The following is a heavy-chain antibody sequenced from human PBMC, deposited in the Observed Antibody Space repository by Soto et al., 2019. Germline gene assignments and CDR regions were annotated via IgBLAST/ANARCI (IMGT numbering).Heavy chain of an antibody. D-gene: IGHD2-2*02. V-gene: IGHV1-69*06. J-gene: IGHJ4*02. CDR2: IIPIFGTA. Sequence: SVKVSCKASGYTFTSYYMHWVRQAPGQGLEWMGGIIPIFGTANYAQKFQGRVTITADKSTSTAYMELSSLRSEDTAVYYCAMEYCSSTSCYRDYWGQGTLVTVSS. CDR1: GYTFTSYY. CDR3: AMEYCSSTSCYRDY.